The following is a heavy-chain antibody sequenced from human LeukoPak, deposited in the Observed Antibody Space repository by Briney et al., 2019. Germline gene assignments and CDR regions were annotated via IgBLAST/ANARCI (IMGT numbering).Heavy chain of an antibody. CDR3: SKGRTYSYHATGYSPDYFTY. CDR1: GLTFHDYA. D-gene: IGHD3-22*01. CDR2: ISWDGGTT. V-gene: IGHV3-43*01. J-gene: IGHJ4*02. Sequence: GGSLRLSCAASGLTFHDYAMHWVRQAPGKGLEWVSLISWDGGTTYYADSVKGRFTISRDNSKNSLYLQMNSLRTEDTALYYCSKGRTYSYHATGYSPDYFTYWGQGTLVTVSS.